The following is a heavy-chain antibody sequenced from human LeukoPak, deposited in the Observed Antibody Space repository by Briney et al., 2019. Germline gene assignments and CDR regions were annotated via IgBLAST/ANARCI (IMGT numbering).Heavy chain of an antibody. J-gene: IGHJ6*02. CDR3: AKGSAFYYYYYYGMDV. Sequence: HPGGSLRLSCAASGFTSSSYGMHWVRQAPGKGLEWVAVIWYDGSNKYYADSVKGRFTISRDNSKNTLYLQMNSLRAEDTAVYYCAKGSAFYYYYYYGMDVWGQGTTVTVSS. CDR1: GFTSSSYG. CDR2: IWYDGSNK. D-gene: IGHD1-26*01. V-gene: IGHV3-30*02.